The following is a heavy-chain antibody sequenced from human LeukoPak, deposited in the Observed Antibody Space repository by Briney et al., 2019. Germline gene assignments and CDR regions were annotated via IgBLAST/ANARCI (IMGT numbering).Heavy chain of an antibody. Sequence: SETLSLTCAVSGYSISSGYYWGWIRQPPGKGLEWIGSIYHSGSTYYNPSLKSRVTISVDTSKSQFSLKLSSVTAADTAVYYCARGPKLYFSDYWGQGTLVTVSS. CDR1: GYSISSGYY. V-gene: IGHV4-38-2*01. CDR2: IYHSGST. J-gene: IGHJ4*02. D-gene: IGHD5-18*01. CDR3: ARGPKLYFSDY.